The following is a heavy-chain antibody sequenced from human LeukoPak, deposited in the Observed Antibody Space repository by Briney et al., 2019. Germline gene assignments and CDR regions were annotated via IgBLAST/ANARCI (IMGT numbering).Heavy chain of an antibody. V-gene: IGHV3-23*01. J-gene: IGHJ4*02. CDR1: GFTFSSYS. Sequence: GGSLRLSCAASGFTFSSYSMNWVRQAPGKGLEWVSDISGSGANTYYADSVKGRFTISRDNSKNTLYLQMNSLRAEDTAVFYCAKYPASGGYFDYWGQGTLVTVSS. CDR2: ISGSGANT. CDR3: AKYPASGGYFDY. D-gene: IGHD6-13*01.